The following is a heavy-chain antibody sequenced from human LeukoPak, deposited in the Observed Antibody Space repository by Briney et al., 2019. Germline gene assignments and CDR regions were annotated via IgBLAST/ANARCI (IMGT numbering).Heavy chain of an antibody. CDR2: MNPNSGNT. V-gene: IGHV1-8*02. CDR3: ARVGKPIPI. J-gene: IGHJ3*02. D-gene: IGHD2-2*02. CDR1: GGTFSSYA. Sequence: ASVKVSCKASGGTFSSYAISWVRQATGQGLEWMGWMNPNSGNTGYAQKFQGRVTMTRNTSISTAYMELSSLRSEDTAVYYCARVGKPIPIWGQGTMVTVSS.